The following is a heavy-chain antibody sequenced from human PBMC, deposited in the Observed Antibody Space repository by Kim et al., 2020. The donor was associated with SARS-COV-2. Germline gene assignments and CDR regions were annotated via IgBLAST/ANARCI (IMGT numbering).Heavy chain of an antibody. CDR2: IYYSGST. Sequence: SETLSLTCTVSGGSISSYYWSWIRQPPGKGLEWIGYIYYSGSTNYNPSLKSRVTISVDTSKNQFSLKLSSVTAADTAVYYCARDQYYDFWSGHRGNWFDPWGQGTLVTVSS. CDR1: GGSISSYY. J-gene: IGHJ5*02. V-gene: IGHV4-59*01. CDR3: ARDQYYDFWSGHRGNWFDP. D-gene: IGHD3-3*01.